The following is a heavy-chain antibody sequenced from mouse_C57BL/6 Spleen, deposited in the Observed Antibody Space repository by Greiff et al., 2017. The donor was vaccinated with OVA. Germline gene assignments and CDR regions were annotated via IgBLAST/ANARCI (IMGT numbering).Heavy chain of an antibody. CDR3: TRMVYSNYNY. CDR2: IDPETGGT. Sequence: QVQLKQSGAELVRPGASVTLSCKASGYTFTDYEMHWVKQTPVHGLEWIGAIDPETGGTAYNQKFKGKAILTADKSSSTAYMELRSLTSEDSAVYYCTRMVYSNYNYWGQGTTLTVSS. V-gene: IGHV1-15*01. CDR1: GYTFTDYE. D-gene: IGHD2-5*01. J-gene: IGHJ2*01.